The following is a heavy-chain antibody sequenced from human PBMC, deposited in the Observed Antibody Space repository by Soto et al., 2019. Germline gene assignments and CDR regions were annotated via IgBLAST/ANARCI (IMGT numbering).Heavy chain of an antibody. CDR2: ISYSGTT. Sequence: SETLSLTCTVSGGSISSGKYYWRWIRQPPGKGLEWIGFISYSGTTHYSASLRSRVSISVDTSKNQFSLDLSSVTAADTAVYYCATMGTPVTGLYYFDYWGQGTLVTVS. CDR3: ATMGTPVTGLYYFDY. CDR1: GGSISSGKYY. V-gene: IGHV4-30-4*01. J-gene: IGHJ4*02. D-gene: IGHD4-17*01.